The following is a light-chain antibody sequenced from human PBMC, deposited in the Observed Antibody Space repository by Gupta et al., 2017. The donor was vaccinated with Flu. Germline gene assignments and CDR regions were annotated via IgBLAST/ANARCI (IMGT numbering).Light chain of an antibody. CDR3: QQYNSYPWT. J-gene: IGKJ1*01. Sequence: DIQIIQSPSTLSASVGDRVTITCRASQSISSWLAWYQQKPGKAPKLLIYKASSLESWGPSRFSGSGSWTEFTLTISSLQPDDFATYYCQQYNSYPWTFGQGTKVEIK. V-gene: IGKV1-5*03. CDR2: KAS. CDR1: QSISSW.